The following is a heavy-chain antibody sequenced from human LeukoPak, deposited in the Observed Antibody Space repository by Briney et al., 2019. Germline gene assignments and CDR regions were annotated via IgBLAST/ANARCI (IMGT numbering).Heavy chain of an antibody. Sequence: ASVKVSCKASGYTFTSYGISWVRQAPGQGLEWMGCISADNGDTNYAQNLQGRVTMTTDTSTRTAYMELRSLRSDDSAVYYCARTEIAVAGTGGDYYYYYGMDVWGQGTTVTVSS. CDR1: GYTFTSYG. CDR3: ARTEIAVAGTGGDYYYYYGMDV. CDR2: ISADNGDT. V-gene: IGHV1-18*01. J-gene: IGHJ6*02. D-gene: IGHD6-13*01.